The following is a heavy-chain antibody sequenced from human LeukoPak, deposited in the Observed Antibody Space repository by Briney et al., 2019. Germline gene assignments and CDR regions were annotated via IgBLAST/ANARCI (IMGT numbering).Heavy chain of an antibody. CDR2: INQDGREK. D-gene: IGHD2-8*01. J-gene: IGHJ4*02. CDR3: ARGLIS. Sequence: GGSLRFSRAASGFTFSNYWMSWVRQAPGKGLEWVANINQDGREKYYVDSVKGRFTISRDNAKNSLYLQMNSLRGEDTAVYYCARGLISWGQGTLVTVSS. CDR1: GFTFSNYW. V-gene: IGHV3-7*01.